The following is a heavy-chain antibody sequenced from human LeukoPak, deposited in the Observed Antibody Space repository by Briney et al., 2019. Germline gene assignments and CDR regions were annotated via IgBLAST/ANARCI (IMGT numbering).Heavy chain of an antibody. CDR2: IYYNGST. CDR1: AGSIRGFH. J-gene: IGHJ4*02. D-gene: IGHD6-19*01. CDR3: AGPGYSSGWTPDY. V-gene: IGHV4-59*08. Sequence: PSETLSLTCTVSAGSIRGFHWSCIRQPPGKGLEGMGYIYYNGSTNYNPSLKSRVTISVDTSKNQFSLKLNSVTAADTAVYYCAGPGYSSGWTPDYWGQGTLVTVSS.